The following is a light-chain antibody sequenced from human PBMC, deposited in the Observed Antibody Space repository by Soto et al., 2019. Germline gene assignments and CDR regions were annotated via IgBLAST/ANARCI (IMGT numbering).Light chain of an antibody. Sequence: QSALTQPRSVSESPGQSVTISCTGTSSDVGGYNYVSWYQHHPGKAPKLLIYDVGKRPSGVPDRFSGSKSGNTASLTISGLQGEDEADYYCCSYAGSYTWVFGGGTKLTVL. J-gene: IGLJ3*02. V-gene: IGLV2-11*01. CDR1: SSDVGGYNY. CDR2: DVG. CDR3: CSYAGSYTWV.